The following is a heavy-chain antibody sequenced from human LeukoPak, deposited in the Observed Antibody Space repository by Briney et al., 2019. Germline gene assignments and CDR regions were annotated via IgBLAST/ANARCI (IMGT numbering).Heavy chain of an antibody. CDR1: GYTFTSYG. CDR2: INPNSGGT. Sequence: ASVTVSCKASGYTFTSYGISWVRQAPGQGLEWMGWINPNSGGTNYAQKFQGRVTMTRDTSISTAYMELSRLRSDDTAVYYCARGVGDFTIDYWGQGTLVTVSS. D-gene: IGHD6-25*01. J-gene: IGHJ4*02. CDR3: ARGVGDFTIDY. V-gene: IGHV1-2*02.